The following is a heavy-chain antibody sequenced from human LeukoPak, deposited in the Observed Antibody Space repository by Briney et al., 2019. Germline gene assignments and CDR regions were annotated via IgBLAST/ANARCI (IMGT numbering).Heavy chain of an antibody. CDR2: IYYSGSS. V-gene: IGHV4-39*07. CDR3: TASYISAFPEIDY. CDR1: GGSIYSSNYF. D-gene: IGHD6-19*01. Sequence: PSETLSLTCTVSGGSIYSSNYFWGWVRQPPGKGLEWIGSIYYSGSSYYSPSLRSRVTISVDTSKNQFSLKLSSVTAADTAFYYCTASYISAFPEIDYWGQGTLVTVSS. J-gene: IGHJ4*02.